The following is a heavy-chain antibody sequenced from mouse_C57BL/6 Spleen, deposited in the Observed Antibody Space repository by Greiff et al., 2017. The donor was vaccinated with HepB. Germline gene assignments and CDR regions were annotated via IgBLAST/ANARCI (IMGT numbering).Heavy chain of an antibody. CDR1: GYTFTSYW. J-gene: IGHJ3*01. CDR3: SKGDNGNYERFAY. CDR2: IDPSDSYT. Sequence: QVQLQQPGAELVKPGASVKLSCKASGYTFTSYWMQWVKQRPGQGLEWIGEIDPSDSYTNYNQKFKGKATLTVDTSSSTAYMQLSSLTSGDSAVYYLSKGDNGNYERFAYWGQGTLVTVSA. D-gene: IGHD2-1*01. V-gene: IGHV1-50*01.